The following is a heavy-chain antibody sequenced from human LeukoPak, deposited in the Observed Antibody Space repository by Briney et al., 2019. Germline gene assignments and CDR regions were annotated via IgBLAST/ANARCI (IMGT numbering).Heavy chain of an antibody. CDR1: GHSISSYY. CDR2: IYTSGST. V-gene: IGHV4-4*07. CDR3: AKTDGDYLTD. D-gene: IGHD4-17*01. Sequence: SDTLSLPCTVSGHSISSYYWSWIRQPAGKGLEWIGRIYTSGSTNYNPSLKSRVTMSVDTSKNQFSLKLSPVTAADTAVYYCAKTDGDYLTDWGQGTLVTVSS. J-gene: IGHJ4*02.